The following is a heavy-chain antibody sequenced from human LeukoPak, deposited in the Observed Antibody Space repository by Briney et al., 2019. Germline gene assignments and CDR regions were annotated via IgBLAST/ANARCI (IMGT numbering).Heavy chain of an antibody. D-gene: IGHD2-2*01. J-gene: IGHJ4*02. CDR3: AIAGVPGSYAERDY. CDR2: ISGSGGST. Sequence: PGGSLRLSCAASGFTFSSYAMSWVRQAPGKGLEWVSAISGSGGSTYYADSVRGRFTISRDNSKNTLYLQMNSLRAEDTAVYYCAIAGVPGSYAERDYWGQGTLVTVSS. CDR1: GFTFSSYA. V-gene: IGHV3-23*01.